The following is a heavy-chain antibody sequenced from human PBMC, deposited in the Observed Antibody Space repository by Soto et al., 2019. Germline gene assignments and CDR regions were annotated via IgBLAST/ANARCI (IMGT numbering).Heavy chain of an antibody. CDR3: ARDVKWFGEAGIYYYSGMDV. CDR2: IYYSGST. CDR1: GGSISSGGYY. V-gene: IGHV4-31*03. D-gene: IGHD3-10*01. J-gene: IGHJ6*02. Sequence: QVQLQESGPGLVKPSQTLSLTCTVSGGSISSGGYYWSWIRQHPGKGLEWIGYIYYSGSTYYNPSLKSRVTISVGTSKNQVSLQMSSVTAADTAVYYCARDVKWFGEAGIYYYSGMDVWGQGTTVTVSS.